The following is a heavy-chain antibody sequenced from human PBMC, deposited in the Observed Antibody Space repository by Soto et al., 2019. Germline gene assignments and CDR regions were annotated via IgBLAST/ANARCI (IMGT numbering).Heavy chain of an antibody. CDR3: AKDRAGVVAATTFDY. D-gene: IGHD2-15*01. CDR1: GFTFSSVA. V-gene: IGHV3-23*01. CDR2: ISATTGGT. J-gene: IGHJ4*02. Sequence: GGSLRLSCEASGFTFSSVAMSWVRQAPGKGLEWVSSISATTGGTYYADSVQGRFTISRDNSKNTLYLKMNSLRAEDSAVYYCAKDRAGVVAATTFDYWVQGSLVTVSS.